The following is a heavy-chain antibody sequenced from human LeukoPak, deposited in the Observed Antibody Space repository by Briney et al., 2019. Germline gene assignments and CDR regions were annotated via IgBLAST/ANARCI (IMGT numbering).Heavy chain of an antibody. D-gene: IGHD3-9*01. V-gene: IGHV4-4*07. CDR2: IYTSGST. CDR1: GGSISSYY. J-gene: IGHJ4*02. Sequence: PSETLSLTCTVSGGSISSYYWSWIRQPAGKGLEWIGRIYTSGSTNYNPSLKSRVTMSVDTSKNQFSLKLSSVTAADTAVYYCARGDDILTGYNFFDYWGQGTLVTVSS. CDR3: ARGDDILTGYNFFDY.